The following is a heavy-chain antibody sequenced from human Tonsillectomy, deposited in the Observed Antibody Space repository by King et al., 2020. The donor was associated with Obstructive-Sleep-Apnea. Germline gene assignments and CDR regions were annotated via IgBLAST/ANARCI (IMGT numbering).Heavy chain of an antibody. D-gene: IGHD2-15*01. Sequence: VQLVESGGGLVQPGGSLRLSCAASGLTFSSYWMSWVRQAPGKGLEWVANIKQDGSEKYYVDSVKGRFTISRDNAKNSLYLQMNSLRAEDTAVYYCAREGVYWSGGSCYFEYWGRGTLVTVSS. CDR2: IKQDGSEK. V-gene: IGHV3-7*03. CDR1: GLTFSSYW. CDR3: AREGVYWSGGSCYFEY. J-gene: IGHJ4*02.